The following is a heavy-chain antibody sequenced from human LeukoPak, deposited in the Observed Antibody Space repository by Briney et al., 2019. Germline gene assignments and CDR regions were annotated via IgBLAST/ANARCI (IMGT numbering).Heavy chain of an antibody. CDR3: ATQVGDGGYFDY. CDR1: GFTFSSYE. J-gene: IGHJ4*02. CDR2: ISSSGSTI. Sequence: GRSLRLSCAASGFTFSSYEMNWVRQAPGKGLEWVSYISSSGSTIYYADSVKGRFTISRDNAKNSLYLQMNRLRAEDTAVYYCATQVGDGGYFDYWGQGTLVTVSS. V-gene: IGHV3-48*03. D-gene: IGHD1-26*01.